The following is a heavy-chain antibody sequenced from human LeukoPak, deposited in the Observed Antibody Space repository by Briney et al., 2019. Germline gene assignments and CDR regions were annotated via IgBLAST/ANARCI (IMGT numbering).Heavy chain of an antibody. CDR2: MNPNSGNT. J-gene: IGHJ4*02. CDR1: GYTFTSYD. Sequence: ASVKVSCKASGYTFTSYDINWVRQATGQGLEWMGWMNPNSGNTGYAQKFQGRVTMTRNTSISTAYMELSSLRSEDTAVYYCARGVLPAAIIGYWGQGILVTVSS. D-gene: IGHD2-2*02. V-gene: IGHV1-8*01. CDR3: ARGVLPAAIIGY.